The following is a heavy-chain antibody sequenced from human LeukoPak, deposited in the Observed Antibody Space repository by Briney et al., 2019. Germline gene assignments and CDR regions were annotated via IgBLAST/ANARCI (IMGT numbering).Heavy chain of an antibody. CDR1: GFTFSSYS. CDR2: ISSSSSYI. D-gene: IGHD2/OR15-2a*01. CDR3: ARAPSGSLLYYFDY. Sequence: GGSLRLSCAASGFTFSSYSMNWVRQAPGKGLEWVSSISSSSSYIYYADSVKGRFTISRDNAKNSLYLQMNSLRAEDTAVSYCARAPSGSLLYYFDYWGQGTLVTVSS. J-gene: IGHJ4*02. V-gene: IGHV3-21*01.